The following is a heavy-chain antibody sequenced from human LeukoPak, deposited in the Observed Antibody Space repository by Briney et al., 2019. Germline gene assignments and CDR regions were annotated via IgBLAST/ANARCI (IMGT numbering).Heavy chain of an antibody. CDR2: ISWNSGNT. Sequence: RAGGSLRLSCAAFGFAFEDYAMHWVRQAPGKGLEWVSDISWNSGNTGYAQKFQGRVTITRNTSISTAYMELSSLRSEDTAVYYCARGSSWFDVWGQGTLVIVSS. V-gene: IGHV3-9*01. CDR3: ARGSSWFDV. CDR1: GFAFEDYA. J-gene: IGHJ5*02.